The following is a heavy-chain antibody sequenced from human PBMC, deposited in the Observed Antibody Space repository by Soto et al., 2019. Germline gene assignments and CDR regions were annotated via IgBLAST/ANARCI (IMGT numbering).Heavy chain of an antibody. Sequence: PSETLSLTCTVSGGSISRYYWSWIRQPPGKGLEWIGYIYYSGSTNYNPSLKSRVTISVDTSKKQFSLKLNSVIAADTAVYFCARDTWDRGIIANVFDIWGQGTMVTVSS. CDR3: ARDTWDRGIIANVFDI. V-gene: IGHV4-59*01. CDR2: IYYSGST. J-gene: IGHJ3*02. D-gene: IGHD1-20*01. CDR1: GGSISRYY.